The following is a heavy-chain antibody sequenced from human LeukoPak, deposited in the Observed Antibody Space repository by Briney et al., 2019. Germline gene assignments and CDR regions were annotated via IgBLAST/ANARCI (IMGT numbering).Heavy chain of an antibody. CDR2: ISGVGNAI. V-gene: IGHV3-11*01. CDR1: GFTFSDYY. Sequence: PGGSLRLSCAASGFTFSDYYMSWVRQAPGKGLECVSYISGVGNAIYYADSVKGSFTISRDNAKNSLYLQMNSLRVEDTAVYYCARDLEVTGLYFDNWGQGTLVTVSS. CDR3: ARDLEVTGLYFDN. D-gene: IGHD3-9*01. J-gene: IGHJ4*02.